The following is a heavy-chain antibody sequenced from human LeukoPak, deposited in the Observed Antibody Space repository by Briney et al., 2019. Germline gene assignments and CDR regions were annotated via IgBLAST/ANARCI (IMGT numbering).Heavy chain of an antibody. CDR2: IRYDGSNK. D-gene: IGHD7-27*01. V-gene: IGHV3-30*02. CDR1: GFTFSSYG. CDR3: VSGPLTAFDS. J-gene: IGHJ4*02. Sequence: GGSLRLSCAASGFTFSSYGMHWVRQAPGKGLEWVAFIRYDGSNKYNADSVKGRFTISRDNAKNTLSLQMSSLRAEDTAVYYCVSGPLTAFDSWGQGTLVTVSS.